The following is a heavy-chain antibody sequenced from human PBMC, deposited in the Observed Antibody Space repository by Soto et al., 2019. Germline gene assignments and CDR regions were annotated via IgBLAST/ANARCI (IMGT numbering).Heavy chain of an antibody. CDR3: ARGGTLWSGYDFDY. V-gene: IGHV4-34*01. Sequence: SETLSLPCAFYGGSFSGYHWRWNRHLPGKGLEWSGEINHSGSTNYTPSLKSRVTISVDTSKNQFSLKLSSVTAADTAVYYCARGGTLWSGYDFDYWGQGTLVTVS. D-gene: IGHD3-3*01. CDR1: GGSFSGYH. J-gene: IGHJ4*02. CDR2: INHSGST.